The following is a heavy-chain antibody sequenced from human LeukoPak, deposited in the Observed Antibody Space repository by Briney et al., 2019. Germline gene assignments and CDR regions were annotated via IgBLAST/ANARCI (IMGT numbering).Heavy chain of an antibody. V-gene: IGHV1-69*06. CDR3: AREESVVVPAAMTL. CDR1: GGTFSSYA. D-gene: IGHD2-2*01. J-gene: IGHJ4*02. Sequence: ASVKVSCKASGGTFSSYAISWVRQAPGQGLEWMGGIIPIFGTANYAQKFQGRVTITADKSTSTAYMELSSLRSEDTAVYYCAREESVVVPAAMTLGGQGTLVTVSS. CDR2: IIPIFGTA.